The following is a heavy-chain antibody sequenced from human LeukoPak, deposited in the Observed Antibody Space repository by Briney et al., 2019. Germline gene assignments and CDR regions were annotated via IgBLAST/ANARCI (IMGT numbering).Heavy chain of an antibody. Sequence: PSETLSLTCTVSGDSISSYSWSWIRQPPGKGLEWIGYVYYSGSANYNPSLKSRVTIFVDTSKSQFSLVVSSVTAADTAVYYCATSYYDYDRWDYWGQGALVTVSS. CDR3: ATSYYDYDRWDY. J-gene: IGHJ4*02. CDR2: VYYSGSA. V-gene: IGHV4-59*01. CDR1: GDSISSYS. D-gene: IGHD3-16*01.